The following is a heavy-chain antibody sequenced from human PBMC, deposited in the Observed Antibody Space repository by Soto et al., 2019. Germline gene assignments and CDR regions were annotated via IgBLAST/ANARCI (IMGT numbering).Heavy chain of an antibody. J-gene: IGHJ5*01. CDR1: GFTFSSYW. CDR2: INNDGSST. CDR3: AGGGVAGAGTNHNDS. D-gene: IGHD3-10*01. Sequence: EVQLVESGGGLVQPGGSLRLSCAASGFTFSSYWMHWVRQAPGKGLVWVSRINNDGSSTSYADSVKGRLTISRDNAKNTLYLQVNSLRAEDTAVYYCAGGGVAGAGTNHNDSWGRGTLVTVSS. V-gene: IGHV3-74*01.